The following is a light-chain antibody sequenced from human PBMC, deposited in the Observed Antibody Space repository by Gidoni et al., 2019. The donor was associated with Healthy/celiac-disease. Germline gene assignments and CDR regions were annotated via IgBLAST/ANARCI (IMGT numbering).Light chain of an antibody. CDR2: GAS. Sequence: IVLTQSPRTLSLSPGERATLSCRASQSVSSSYLAWYQQKPGQAPRLLIYGASSRATGIPDRFSGSGSGTDFTLTISRLEPEDFAVYYCQQYGSSPLGTFGGGTKVEIK. CDR1: QSVSSSY. J-gene: IGKJ4*01. V-gene: IGKV3-20*01. CDR3: QQYGSSPLGT.